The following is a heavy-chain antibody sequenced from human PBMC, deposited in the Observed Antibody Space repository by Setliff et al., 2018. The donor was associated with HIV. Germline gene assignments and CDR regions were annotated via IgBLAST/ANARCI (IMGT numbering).Heavy chain of an antibody. CDR2: INPNNGDT. Sequence: ASVKVSCKASGYIFTGYYIHWVRQAPGQGLEWMGRINPNNGDTNSAQKFQGRVTMTRDTSISTACMELSRLRSDDTAVYYCARDRWVWGGSDSGYYYYFMDVWGKGTTVTVSS. CDR3: ARDRWVWGGSDSGYYYYFMDV. V-gene: IGHV1-2*06. CDR1: GYIFTGYY. D-gene: IGHD6-19*01. J-gene: IGHJ6*03.